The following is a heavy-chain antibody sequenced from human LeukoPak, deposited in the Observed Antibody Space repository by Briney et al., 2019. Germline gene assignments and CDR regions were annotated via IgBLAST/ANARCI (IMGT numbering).Heavy chain of an antibody. CDR1: GFTFSSYA. Sequence: PGGSLSLSCAASGFTFSSYAMSWVRQAPGKGLEWVSSASGSGGSTYYADSVKGRFTISRDNSKNTLYLQMNSLRAEDTAVYYCAKDLGSVVTPPSLDYWGQGTLVTVSS. J-gene: IGHJ4*02. CDR3: AKDLGSVVTPPSLDY. V-gene: IGHV3-23*01. CDR2: ASGSGGST. D-gene: IGHD4-23*01.